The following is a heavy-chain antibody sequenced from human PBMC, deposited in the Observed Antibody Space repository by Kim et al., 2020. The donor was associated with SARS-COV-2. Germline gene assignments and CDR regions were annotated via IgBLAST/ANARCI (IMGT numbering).Heavy chain of an antibody. V-gene: IGHV4-4*07. J-gene: IGHJ5*02. CDR3: ARNLGGNWFDP. Sequence: TNYNPSLKSRVTMSVDTSKNQFSLKLTSVTAADTAVYYCARNLGGNWFDPWGQGTLVTVSS. CDR2: T.